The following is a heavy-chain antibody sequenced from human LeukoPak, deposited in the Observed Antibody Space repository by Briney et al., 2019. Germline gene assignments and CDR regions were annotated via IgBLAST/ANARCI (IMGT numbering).Heavy chain of an antibody. CDR1: GYSISSGYY. Sequence: PSETLSLTCAVSGYSISSGYYWGWIRQPPGKGLEWIGSLYHSGSTFYNPSLKSRVTMSVDTSKNQFSLKLSSVTAADTAVYYCTRVYCSGDNCYHFDYWGQGTLVTVSS. CDR3: TRVYCSGDNCYHFDY. D-gene: IGHD2-15*01. V-gene: IGHV4-38-2*01. J-gene: IGHJ4*02. CDR2: LYHSGST.